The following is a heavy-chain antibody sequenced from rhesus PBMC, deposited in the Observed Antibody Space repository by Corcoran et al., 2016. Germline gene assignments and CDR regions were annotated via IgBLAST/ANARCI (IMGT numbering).Heavy chain of an antibody. J-gene: IGHJ4*01. CDR3: ARKNSGWYYFDY. V-gene: IGHV4-76*01. CDR1: GGSISSGYD. Sequence: QVQLQESGPGVVKPSETLSLTCAVSGGSISSGYDWSWIRQPPGKGLVWIGYIYGSSGSTKYNPAVKNRVTISKDASRNQFALKLSSGTAADTAVYYCARKNSGWYYFDYWGQGVLVTVSS. CDR2: IYGSSGST. D-gene: IGHD6-31*01.